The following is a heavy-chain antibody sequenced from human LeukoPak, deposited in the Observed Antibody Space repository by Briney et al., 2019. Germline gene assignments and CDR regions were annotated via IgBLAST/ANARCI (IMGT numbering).Heavy chain of an antibody. D-gene: IGHD3-10*01. Sequence: ASVKVSCKTSGYTLIDYYMHWVRQAPGQGLELMGIINSSGGNTRYAQKFQGRVTMTRDTSTSTVYMELNSLRSEDTAVYYCARTYYSGSGSYAYWGQGTLVTVSS. V-gene: IGHV1-46*01. CDR1: GYTLIDYY. CDR3: ARTYYSGSGSYAY. CDR2: INSSGGNT. J-gene: IGHJ4*02.